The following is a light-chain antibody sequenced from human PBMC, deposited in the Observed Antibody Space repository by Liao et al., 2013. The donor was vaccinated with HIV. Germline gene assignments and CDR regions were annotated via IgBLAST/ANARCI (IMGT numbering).Light chain of an antibody. Sequence: SYELTQPPSVSVAPGKTARITCGGNNIGSKSVHWYQQKPGQAPVLVIYYDSDRPSGIPERFSGSNSGNTATLTISGTQAVDEADYYCQAWHSSSYVFGTGTKVTVL. J-gene: IGLJ1*01. CDR3: QAWHSSSYV. CDR1: NIGSKS. CDR2: YDS. V-gene: IGLV3-21*01.